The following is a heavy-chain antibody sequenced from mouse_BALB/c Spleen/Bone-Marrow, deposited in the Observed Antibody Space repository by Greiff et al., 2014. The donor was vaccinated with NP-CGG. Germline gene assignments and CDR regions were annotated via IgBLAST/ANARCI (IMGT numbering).Heavy chain of an antibody. V-gene: IGHV1S135*01. CDR2: IDPSNGGI. CDR3: ARNYYGYAMDY. CDR1: GYSFSSYY. Sequence: VQLQQSGPELMKPGASVKISCKASGYSFSSYYIHWVKQSHGKSLEWIGYIDPSNGGISYNQKFKGKATLTVDKSSSTAYMHFSSLTSEDSAVYYCARNYYGYAMDYWGQGTSVTVSS. D-gene: IGHD1-1*01. J-gene: IGHJ4*01.